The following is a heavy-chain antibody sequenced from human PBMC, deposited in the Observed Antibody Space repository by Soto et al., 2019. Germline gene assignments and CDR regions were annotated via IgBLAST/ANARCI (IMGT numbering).Heavy chain of an antibody. CDR1: GFTFSNAW. CDR2: IKSKTDVGTT. D-gene: IGHD3-22*01. Sequence: GGSLRLSCAASGFTFSNAWMNWVRQAPGKGLEWVGRIKSKTDVGTTDYAAPVKGRFTISRDDSKNTLYLQMNSLKTEDTAVYYCTTDPPDSPDAFDIWGQGTMVTVSS. CDR3: TTDPPDSPDAFDI. V-gene: IGHV3-15*07. J-gene: IGHJ3*02.